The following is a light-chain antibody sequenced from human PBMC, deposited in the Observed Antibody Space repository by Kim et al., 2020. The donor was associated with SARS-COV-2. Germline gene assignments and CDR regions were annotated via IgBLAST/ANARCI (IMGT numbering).Light chain of an antibody. CDR1: KLGDKY. CDR2: QDS. V-gene: IGLV3-1*01. CDR3: QAWDSSTGGV. J-gene: IGLJ1*01. Sequence: SYELTQPPSVSVSPGQTASITCAGDKLGDKYACWYQQKPGQSPVLVIYQDSKRPSGIPERFSGSNFGNTATLTISGTQAMDEADYYCQAWDSSTGGVFGT.